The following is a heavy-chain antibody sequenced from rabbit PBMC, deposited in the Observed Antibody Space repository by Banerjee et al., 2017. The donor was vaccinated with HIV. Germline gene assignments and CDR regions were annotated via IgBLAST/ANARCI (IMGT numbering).Heavy chain of an antibody. CDR1: GFDFSGYY. D-gene: IGHD2-1*01. V-gene: IGHV1S7*01. CDR2: IDPVFGST. CDR3: VRSFDIVMMTMVTPYYFNL. Sequence: QLKESGGGLVQPGGSLKLSCKASGFDFSGYYLSWVRQAPGKGLEWIGYIDPVFGSTYYASWVNGRFTISSDNAQNTLYLQLKSLTAADTATYFCVRSFDIVMMTMVTPYYFNLWGPGTLVTVS. J-gene: IGHJ4*01.